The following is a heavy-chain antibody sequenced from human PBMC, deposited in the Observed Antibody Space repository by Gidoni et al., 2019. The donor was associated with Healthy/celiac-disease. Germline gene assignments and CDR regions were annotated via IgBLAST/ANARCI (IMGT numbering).Heavy chain of an antibody. CDR2: ISGSGGST. J-gene: IGHJ4*02. V-gene: IGHV3-23*01. CDR1: GVTFSSDA. CDR3: AKGNGNWNLGNYFDY. D-gene: IGHD1-1*01. Sequence: EVQLLESGGGLVQPGGSLRLSCAASGVTFSSDAMSWVRQAPGKGLGWVAAISGSGGSTYYADSVKGRFTISRDNAKHTLYLQMNSLRAEDTAVYYCAKGNGNWNLGNYFDYWGQGTLVTVSS.